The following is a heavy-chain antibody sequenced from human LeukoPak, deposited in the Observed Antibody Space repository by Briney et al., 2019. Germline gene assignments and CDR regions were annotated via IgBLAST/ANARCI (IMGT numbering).Heavy chain of an antibody. J-gene: IGHJ3*02. Sequence: ASVKVSCKASGGTFSSYAISWVRQAPGQGLEWMGRIIPIFGIANYPQKFQGRVTITADKSTSTAYMELSSLRSEDTAVYYCARVEGPYYYDSSGYQTGAFDIWGQGTMVTVSS. V-gene: IGHV1-69*04. D-gene: IGHD3-22*01. CDR1: GGTFSSYA. CDR2: IIPIFGIA. CDR3: ARVEGPYYYDSSGYQTGAFDI.